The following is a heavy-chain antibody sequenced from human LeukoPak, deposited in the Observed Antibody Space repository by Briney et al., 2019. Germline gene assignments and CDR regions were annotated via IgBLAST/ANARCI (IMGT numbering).Heavy chain of an antibody. D-gene: IGHD6-19*01. J-gene: IGHJ4*02. CDR3: ARVYSSGWNVDY. CDR2: INPNSGGT. V-gene: IGHV1-2*02. CDR1: GYTFTGYY. Sequence: ASVKVSCKASGYTFTGYYMHWVRQAPGQGLEWMGWINPNSGGTNYAQKFQGRVTMTRDTSISTAYMELSRPRSDDTAVYYCARVYSSGWNVDYWGQGTLVTVSS.